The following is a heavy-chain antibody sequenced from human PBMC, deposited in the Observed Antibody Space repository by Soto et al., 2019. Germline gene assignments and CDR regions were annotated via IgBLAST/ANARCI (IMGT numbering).Heavy chain of an antibody. J-gene: IGHJ4*02. CDR2: INAGNGNT. CDR1: GYTFTSYA. Sequence: ASVKLSCKASGYTFTSYAMHWVRQAPGQRLEWMGWINAGNGNTKYSQKFQGRVTITRDTSASTAYMELSSLRSEDTAVYYCARGKSSGWYGGYFDYWGQGTLVTVSS. CDR3: ARGKSSGWYGGYFDY. D-gene: IGHD6-19*01. V-gene: IGHV1-3*01.